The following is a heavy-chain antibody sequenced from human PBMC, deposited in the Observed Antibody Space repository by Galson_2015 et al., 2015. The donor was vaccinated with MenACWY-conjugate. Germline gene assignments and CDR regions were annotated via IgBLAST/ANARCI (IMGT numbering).Heavy chain of an antibody. CDR3: AKGGDRGYSEGDHA. Sequence: SLRLSCAASGFTFSTYVMSWVRQAPGKGLEWVSSISGSAATTYYADSVKGRLTISRDNFKNTLYLQINSLRAEDTAIYYCAKGGDRGYSEGDHACGQGTLVGVSS. CDR1: GFTFSTYV. D-gene: IGHD5-18*01. J-gene: IGHJ5*02. V-gene: IGHV3-23*01. CDR2: ISGSAATT.